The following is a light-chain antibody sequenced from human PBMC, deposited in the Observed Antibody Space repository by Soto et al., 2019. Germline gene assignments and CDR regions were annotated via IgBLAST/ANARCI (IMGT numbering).Light chain of an antibody. V-gene: IGLV1-51*01. Sequence: QSVLKQPPSVSAAPGPKVTISCSGSSSNIGGNSVSWYQQHPGTAPKLLIYDDNKRPSGIPDRFSGSKSGTAATLGITGFQSGDEADYYCGSWDSSLSAYVFGTGTKVTVL. CDR1: SSNIGGNS. CDR2: DDN. J-gene: IGLJ1*01. CDR3: GSWDSSLSAYV.